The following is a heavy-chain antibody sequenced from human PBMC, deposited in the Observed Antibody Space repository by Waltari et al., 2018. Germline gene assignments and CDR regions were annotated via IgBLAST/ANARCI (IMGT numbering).Heavy chain of an antibody. CDR3: ARDRQLRREDAFDI. V-gene: IGHV1-69*05. CDR1: GGTFSSYA. J-gene: IGHJ3*02. D-gene: IGHD1-1*01. Sequence: QVQLVQSGAEVKKPGSSVKVSCKASGGTFSSYAISWVRQAPGHGLEWMGGIIPIFGTANYARKLQGRVTMTTDTSTSTAYMELRSLRSDDTAVYYCARDRQLRREDAFDIWGQGTMVTVSS. CDR2: IIPIFGTA.